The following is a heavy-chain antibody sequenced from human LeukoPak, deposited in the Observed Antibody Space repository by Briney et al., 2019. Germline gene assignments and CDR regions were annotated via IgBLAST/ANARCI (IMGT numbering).Heavy chain of an antibody. CDR1: GGTFSSYT. CDR2: IIPILGIA. J-gene: IGHJ4*02. D-gene: IGHD4-11*01. CDR3: ARVGSAVPTFDY. Sequence: ASVKVSCKASGGTFSSYTISWVRQAPGQGLEWMGRIIPILGIANYAQKFQGRVTITADKSTSTAYMELSSLRSEDTAVYYCARVGSAVPTFDYWGQGTLVTVSS. V-gene: IGHV1-69*02.